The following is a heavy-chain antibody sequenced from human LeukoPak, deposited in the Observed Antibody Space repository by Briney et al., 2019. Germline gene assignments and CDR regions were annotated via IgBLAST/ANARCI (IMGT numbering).Heavy chain of an antibody. CDR3: ATETLLHRNFDY. CDR1: GYTLTELS. Sequence: ASXKVSCKVSGYTLTELSMHWVRQAPGKGKEWMGGFDPEDCHTIYAQHFHGRLTMTEDTSTDTAYMELSSLRSEDPAVYYCATETLLHRNFDYWGQGTLVTVSS. D-gene: IGHD3-3*01. V-gene: IGHV1-24*01. J-gene: IGHJ4*02. CDR2: FDPEDCHT.